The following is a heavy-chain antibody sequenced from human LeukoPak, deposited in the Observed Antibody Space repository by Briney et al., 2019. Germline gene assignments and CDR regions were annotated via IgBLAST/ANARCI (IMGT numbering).Heavy chain of an antibody. CDR3: GRNLGSGSDH. CDR2: THYRGDI. Sequence: SETLSLTRSVSGASVSSDYWNWIRQSPGRGLEWIGYTHYRGDINYNPSLKSRLTMTVDASSNQVSLKLSSVTAADAAVYYCGRNLGSGSDHWGQGTLVTVSS. D-gene: IGHD3-10*01. CDR1: GASVSSDY. J-gene: IGHJ4*02. V-gene: IGHV4-59*02.